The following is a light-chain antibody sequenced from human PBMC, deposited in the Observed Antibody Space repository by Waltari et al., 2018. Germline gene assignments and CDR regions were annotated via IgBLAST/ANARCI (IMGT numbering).Light chain of an antibody. J-gene: IGLJ1*01. V-gene: IGLV2-14*03. Sequence: QSALTQPASVSGSPGQSIAISCTGTTSDVGGYGYVSWYQQHPGKAPKLMIYDVSNRPSGVSNRFSGSKSGNTASLTISGLQAEDEADYYCSSYTTSGTLFGTGTKVTVL. CDR2: DVS. CDR1: TSDVGGYGY. CDR3: SSYTTSGTL.